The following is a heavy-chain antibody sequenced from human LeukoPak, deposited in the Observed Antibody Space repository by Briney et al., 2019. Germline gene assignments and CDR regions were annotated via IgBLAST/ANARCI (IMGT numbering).Heavy chain of an antibody. V-gene: IGHV1-46*01. CDR1: GYTFTSYY. CDR3: ARDYGGNWYAFDI. D-gene: IGHD4-23*01. Sequence: ASVKVSCKASGYTFTSYYMHWVRQAPGQGLEWRGIINPSGGSTSYAQKFQGRVTMTRDMSTSTVYMELSSLRSEDTAVYYCARDYGGNWYAFDIWGQGTMVTVSS. CDR2: INPSGGST. J-gene: IGHJ3*02.